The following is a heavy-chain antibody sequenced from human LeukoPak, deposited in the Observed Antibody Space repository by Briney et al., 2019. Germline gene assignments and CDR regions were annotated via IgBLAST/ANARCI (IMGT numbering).Heavy chain of an antibody. J-gene: IGHJ4*02. CDR2: ISSSSNYI. CDR3: ARVYSSGWQFDY. V-gene: IGHV3-21*01. Sequence: GGSLRLSCAASGFTFSSYSMNWVRQAPEKGLEWVSSISSSSNYIYYADSVKGRFTISRDNAKNSLYLQMNSLRAEDTAVYYCARVYSSGWQFDYWGQGTLVTVSS. D-gene: IGHD6-19*01. CDR1: GFTFSSYS.